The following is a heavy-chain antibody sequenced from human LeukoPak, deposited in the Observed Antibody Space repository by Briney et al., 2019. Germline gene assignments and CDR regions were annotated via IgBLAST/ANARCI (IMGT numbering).Heavy chain of an antibody. CDR2: IFSSNNT. Sequence: QTGGSLRLSCAASGFTVSSNYMSWVRQAPGKGLEWVSIIFSSNNTYYADSVKGRFTISRDNAKNSLYLQMNSLRAEDTAVYYCARFALKTPPTDWGQGTLVTVSS. J-gene: IGHJ4*02. CDR3: ARFALKTPPTD. V-gene: IGHV3-53*01. CDR1: GFTVSSNY.